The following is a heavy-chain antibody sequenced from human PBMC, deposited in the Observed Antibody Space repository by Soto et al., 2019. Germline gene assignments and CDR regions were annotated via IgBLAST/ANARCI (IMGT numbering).Heavy chain of an antibody. V-gene: IGHV4-39*02. CDR1: GDSISSRFYS. CDR2: IYYGRSP. Sequence: SETLSLTCTVSGDSISSRFYSWGWIRQSPGKGLEWIGTIYYGRSPYYTPSLRSRITMSIDMSKNHFSLKLSSVTAADTGVYFCAGLRGQWASLDYWGQGALVTVSS. D-gene: IGHD3-16*01. CDR3: AGLRGQWASLDY. J-gene: IGHJ4*02.